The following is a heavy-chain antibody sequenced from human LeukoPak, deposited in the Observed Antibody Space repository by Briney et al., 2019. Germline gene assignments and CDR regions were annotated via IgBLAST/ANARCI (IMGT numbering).Heavy chain of an antibody. D-gene: IGHD2-21*02. J-gene: IGHJ5*02. CDR1: GYTFTSYG. V-gene: IGHV1-18*01. CDR3: ARAGLVVVTAIHGFDP. Sequence: ASVKVSCKASGYTFTSYGISWVRQAPGQGLEWMGWISAYNGNTNYAQKLQGRVTMTTDTSTSTAYMEPRSLRSDDTAVYYCARAGLVVVTAIHGFDPWGQGTLVTVSS. CDR2: ISAYNGNT.